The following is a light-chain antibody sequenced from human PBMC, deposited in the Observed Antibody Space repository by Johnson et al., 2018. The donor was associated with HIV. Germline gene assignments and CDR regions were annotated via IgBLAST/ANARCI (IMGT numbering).Light chain of an antibody. V-gene: IGLV1-47*01. J-gene: IGLJ1*01. Sequence: QPVLTQPPSVSAAPRQKVTISCSGSSSNIGNNYVSWYQQLPGTAPKLLIYMNNQRPSGVPDRFSGSTPGTAASLAISGLQAEDEADYYCAAWDDSLNGLYVFGTGTKVTVL. CDR1: SSNIGNNY. CDR2: MNN. CDR3: AAWDDSLNGLYV.